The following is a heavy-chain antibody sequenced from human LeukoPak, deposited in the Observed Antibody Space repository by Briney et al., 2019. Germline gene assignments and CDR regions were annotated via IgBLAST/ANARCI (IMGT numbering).Heavy chain of an antibody. Sequence: SVKVSCKASGYTFTGYHMHWVRQAPGQGLEWMGWINPNSGGTNYAQKFQGRVTMTRDTSISTAYMELSRLRSDDTAVYYCARVVFYSSGSKSNRVDYWGQGTLVTVSS. D-gene: IGHD6-19*01. CDR2: INPNSGGT. J-gene: IGHJ4*02. CDR1: GYTFTGYH. V-gene: IGHV1-2*02. CDR3: ARVVFYSSGSKSNRVDY.